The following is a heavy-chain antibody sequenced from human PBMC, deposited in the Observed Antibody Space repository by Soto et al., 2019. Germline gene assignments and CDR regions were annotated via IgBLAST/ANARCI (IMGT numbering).Heavy chain of an antibody. Sequence: QVQLVESGGGVVQPGRSLRLSCAASGFTFSSYAMHWVRQAPGKGLEWVAVISYDGSNKYYADSVKGRFTISRDNSKNTLYLQMNSLRAEDTAVYYCARDVPPKGLGLITMARGVTFYGMDVWGQGTTVTVSS. V-gene: IGHV3-30-3*01. CDR1: GFTFSSYA. J-gene: IGHJ6*02. CDR3: ARDVPPKGLGLITMARGVTFYGMDV. D-gene: IGHD3-10*01. CDR2: ISYDGSNK.